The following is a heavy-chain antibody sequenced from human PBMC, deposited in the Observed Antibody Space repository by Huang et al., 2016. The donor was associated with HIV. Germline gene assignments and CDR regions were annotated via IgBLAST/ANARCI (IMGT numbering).Heavy chain of an antibody. CDR2: IYSDDDK. V-gene: IGHV2-5*02. J-gene: IGHJ4*02. D-gene: IGHD3-22*01. CDR1: GFSLSTSEVG. Sequence: QITLKESGPMLVKPTQTLTLTCTFSGFSLSTSEVGVGWIRQPPGKAREWLALIYSDDDKRYRPSLKSRLTITKDTSRNQVVLTMTNMDPVDTGTYYCAHSAFGTSGYYFRMHFDYWGQGALVTVSS. CDR3: AHSAFGTSGYYFRMHFDY.